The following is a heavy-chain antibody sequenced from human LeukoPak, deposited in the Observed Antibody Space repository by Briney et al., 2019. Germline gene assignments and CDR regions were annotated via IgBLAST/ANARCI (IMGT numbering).Heavy chain of an antibody. D-gene: IGHD3-16*02. CDR1: GFTFTKHW. V-gene: IGHV3-7*03. CDR2: IREDGSEK. CDR3: GKDFVI. J-gene: IGHJ4*02. Sequence: GGSLRLSRAATGFTFTKHWMSWVRQTIGKGLECVAKIREDGSEKHYVDSVKGRFTISRDNARNSLYLQMNNLRVEDTAVYYCGKDFVIGGQGTLVTVST.